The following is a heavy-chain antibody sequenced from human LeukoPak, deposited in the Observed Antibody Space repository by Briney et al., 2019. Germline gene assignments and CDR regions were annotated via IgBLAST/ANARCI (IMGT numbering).Heavy chain of an antibody. J-gene: IGHJ4*02. CDR2: VYYSGST. CDR1: GDSISSYY. V-gene: IGHV4-59*08. D-gene: IGHD2-8*01. CDR3: ARAENYCTNGVCYRGVFDY. Sequence: SETLSLTCTVSGDSISSYYWNWIRQPPGKGLEWIGSVYYSGSTNYNPSLKSRVTISVDTSKNQFSLKLSSVTAADTAVYYCARAENYCTNGVCYRGVFDYWGQGTLVTVSS.